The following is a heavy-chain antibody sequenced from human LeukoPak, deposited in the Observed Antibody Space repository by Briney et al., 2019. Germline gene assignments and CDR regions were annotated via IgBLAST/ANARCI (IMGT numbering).Heavy chain of an antibody. Sequence: PSETLPLTCTVSGGSISSSGYYGAWIRQPPGKGLEWIGSIYYSGITYYNPSLKSRVTISVDTSKNQFSLKLSSVTATDTALYYCARYWDASGWASFGHWGQGTLVTVSS. V-gene: IGHV4-39*01. CDR1: GGSISSSGYY. CDR3: ARYWDASGWASFGH. CDR2: IYYSGIT. J-gene: IGHJ4*02. D-gene: IGHD6-19*01.